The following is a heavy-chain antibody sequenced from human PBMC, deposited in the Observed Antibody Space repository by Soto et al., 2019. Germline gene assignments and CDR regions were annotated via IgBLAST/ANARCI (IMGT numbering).Heavy chain of an antibody. Sequence: GGSLRLSCAASGFTFSDYYMTWIRQAPGKGLEWVSYIVSSSAYTKYADSVKGRFAISRDNAKNSLYLEMNSLRAEDTAVYYCARLRARSWYMGGYLDYCGQGPLVTVYS. CDR3: ARLRARSWYMGGYLDY. D-gene: IGHD6-13*01. CDR1: GFTFSDYY. V-gene: IGHV3-11*06. J-gene: IGHJ4*03. CDR2: IVSSSAYT.